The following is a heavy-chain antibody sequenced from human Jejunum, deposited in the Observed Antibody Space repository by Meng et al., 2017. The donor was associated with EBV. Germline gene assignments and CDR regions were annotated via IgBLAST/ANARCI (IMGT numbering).Heavy chain of an antibody. V-gene: IGHV4-4*02. J-gene: IGHJ4*02. Sequence: QVLLEDAGRRLEKPSGTLSLTCVVSGGSISDNDWWSWVRQPPGKGLEWLGEIYHGGGTNYNPSLESRVTISVDKSKNQFSLKLNSVTVADTAVYYCAGNGYYALEYWGPGILVTVSS. CDR1: GGSISDNDW. D-gene: IGHD3-22*01. CDR2: IYHGGGT. CDR3: AGNGYYALEY.